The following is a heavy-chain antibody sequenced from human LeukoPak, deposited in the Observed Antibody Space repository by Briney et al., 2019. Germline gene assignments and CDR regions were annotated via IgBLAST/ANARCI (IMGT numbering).Heavy chain of an antibody. J-gene: IGHJ4*02. V-gene: IGHV7-4-1*02. CDR2: INTNTGNP. CDR3: ARERPTKTYYCDSSGYDF. CDR1: GYTFNRYA. Sequence: ASVKVSCKASGYTFNRYATNWVRQAPGQGLEWMGWINTNTGNPTYAQGFTGRFVFSLDTSVSTAYLQISSLKAEDTAVYYCARERPTKTYYCDSSGYDFWGQGTLVTVSS. D-gene: IGHD3-22*01.